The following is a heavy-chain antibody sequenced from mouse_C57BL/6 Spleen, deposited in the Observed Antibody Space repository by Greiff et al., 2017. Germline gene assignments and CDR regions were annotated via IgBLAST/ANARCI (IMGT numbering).Heavy chain of an antibody. CDR1: GYTFTDYE. CDR3: TRSGLYYYGSSWDY. V-gene: IGHV1-15*01. CDR2: IDPETGGT. J-gene: IGHJ2*01. D-gene: IGHD1-1*01. Sequence: VQLQQSGAELVRPGASVTLSCKASGYTFTDYEMHWVKQTPVHGLEWIGAIDPETGGTAYNQKFKGKAILTADKSSSTAYMELRSLTSEDSAVXYCTRSGLYYYGSSWDYWGQGTTLTVSS.